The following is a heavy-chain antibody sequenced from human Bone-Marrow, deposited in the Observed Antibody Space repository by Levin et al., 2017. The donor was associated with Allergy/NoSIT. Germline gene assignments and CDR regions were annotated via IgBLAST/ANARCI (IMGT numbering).Heavy chain of an antibody. V-gene: IGHV3-30*18. D-gene: IGHD3-10*01. CDR2: ISYDGSNK. Sequence: GESLKISCAASGFTFSSSGMHWVRQAPGKGLEWVAVISYDGSNKYYTDSVKGRFTISRDNSKNTLYLQMNSLRAEDTAVYYCAKESGNSEFLGFDYWGQGTLVTVSS. CDR1: GFTFSSSG. CDR3: AKESGNSEFLGFDY. J-gene: IGHJ4*02.